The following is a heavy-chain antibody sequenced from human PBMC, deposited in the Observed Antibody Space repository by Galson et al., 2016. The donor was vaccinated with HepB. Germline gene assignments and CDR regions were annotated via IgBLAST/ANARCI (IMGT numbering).Heavy chain of an antibody. CDR2: FYYSGST. CDR3: ARSVYGRRVAATGSFDY. Sequence: SETLSLTCSVSGGSIISGDYYWSWIRQPPGKGLEWIGYFYYSGSTNYNPSLKSRVTISVDTSKNQFFLNLSSVTAADTAVYYCARSVYGRRVAATGSFDYWGQGTLVTVSS. J-gene: IGHJ4*02. CDR1: GGSIISGDYY. D-gene: IGHD2-15*01. V-gene: IGHV4-61*08.